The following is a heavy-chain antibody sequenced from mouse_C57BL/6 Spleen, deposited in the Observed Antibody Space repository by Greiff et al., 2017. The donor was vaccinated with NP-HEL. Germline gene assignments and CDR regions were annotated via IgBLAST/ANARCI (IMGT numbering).Heavy chain of an antibody. CDR3: AREGDDYDGGDYFDY. CDR1: GFTFSDYG. V-gene: IGHV5-17*01. Sequence: EVQLVESGGGLVKPGGSLKLSCAASGFTFSDYGMHWVRQAPEKGLEWVAYISSGSSTIYYADTVKGRFTISRDNAKNTLFLQMTSLRSEDTAMYYCAREGDDYDGGDYFDYWGQGTTLTVSS. CDR2: ISSGSSTI. D-gene: IGHD2-4*01. J-gene: IGHJ2*01.